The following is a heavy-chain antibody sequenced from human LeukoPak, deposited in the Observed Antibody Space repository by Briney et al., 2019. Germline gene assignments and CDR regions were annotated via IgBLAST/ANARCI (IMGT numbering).Heavy chain of an antibody. Sequence: ASVKVSCKASGGTFSSYAISWVRQAPGQGLEWMGGIIPIFGTANYAQKFQGRVTITADESTSTAYMELSSLRSEDTAVYYCARERGYSYGSGFDYWGQGTLVTVSS. V-gene: IGHV1-69*13. D-gene: IGHD5-18*01. J-gene: IGHJ4*02. CDR2: IIPIFGTA. CDR3: ARERGYSYGSGFDY. CDR1: GGTFSSYA.